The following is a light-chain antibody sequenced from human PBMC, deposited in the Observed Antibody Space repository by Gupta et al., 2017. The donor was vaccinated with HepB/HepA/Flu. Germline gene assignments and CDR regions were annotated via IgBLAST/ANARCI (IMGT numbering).Light chain of an antibody. Sequence: QSALTQPASMSGSPGQSITISCTGTSSDIGDYNFVSWYQQHPGKAPQLIIYDVSNRPSGVSDRFSGSKSGNTASLTISGLQAEDEADYYCNSYTDITTSWVFGGGTKLTVL. V-gene: IGLV2-14*03. CDR1: SSDIGDYNF. CDR3: NSYTDITTSWV. J-gene: IGLJ3*02. CDR2: DVS.